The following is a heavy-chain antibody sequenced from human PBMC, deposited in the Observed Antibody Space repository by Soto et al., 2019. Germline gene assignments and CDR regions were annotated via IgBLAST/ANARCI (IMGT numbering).Heavy chain of an antibody. Sequence: PSETLSLTCTVSGVSISSGGYYWSWIRQHPGKGLEWIGNIYYSGRTYYDPSLKSRVILSVDTSKNHFSLTLRSVTAADSAMYYCARGRIGYCSGGSCYFLYWGQGTLVTVSS. V-gene: IGHV4-31*03. D-gene: IGHD2-15*01. J-gene: IGHJ4*02. CDR1: GVSISSGGYY. CDR3: ARGRIGYCSGGSCYFLY. CDR2: IYYSGRT.